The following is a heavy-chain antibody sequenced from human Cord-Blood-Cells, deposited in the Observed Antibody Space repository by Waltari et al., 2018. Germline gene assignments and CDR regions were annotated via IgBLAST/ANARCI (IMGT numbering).Heavy chain of an antibody. Sequence: VRQAPGKGLEWVSAISGSGGSTYYADSVKGRFTISRDNSKNTLYLQMNSLRAEDTAVYYCAKDWAEGRFLEWLGDAFDIWGQGTMVTVSS. D-gene: IGHD3-3*01. J-gene: IGHJ3*02. CDR2: ISGSGGST. CDR3: AKDWAEGRFLEWLGDAFDI. V-gene: IGHV3-23*01.